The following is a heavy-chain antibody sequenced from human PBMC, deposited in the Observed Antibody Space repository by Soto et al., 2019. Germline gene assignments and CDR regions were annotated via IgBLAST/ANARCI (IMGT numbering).Heavy chain of an antibody. CDR2: LYYRGNT. CDR1: GGSVSSSGYY. D-gene: IGHD4-17*01. J-gene: IGHJ4*02. Sequence: QLQVQESGPGLVKPSETLSLTCTVSGGSVSSSGYYWGWIRQPPGKGLEWLGSLYYRGNTYYNPSLKSRVTISVDTSKNQFSLKLGSVTAADTAVYYCARAGEQLDYDTYFDYWGQGTLVTVSS. V-gene: IGHV4-39*01. CDR3: ARAGEQLDYDTYFDY.